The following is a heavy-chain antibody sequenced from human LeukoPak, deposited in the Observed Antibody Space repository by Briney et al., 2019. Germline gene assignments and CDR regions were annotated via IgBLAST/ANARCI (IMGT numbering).Heavy chain of an antibody. Sequence: GGSLRLSCAASGFTFSNYAMSWVRQAPGKGLKWVSAISGSGGSTYYADSVKGRITISRDNSKNTLNLQMNSLRAEDTAVYYCAKGVGYCSGGSCQQFDYWGQGTLVTVSS. V-gene: IGHV3-23*01. D-gene: IGHD2-15*01. CDR3: AKGVGYCSGGSCQQFDY. CDR1: GFTFSNYA. J-gene: IGHJ4*02. CDR2: ISGSGGST.